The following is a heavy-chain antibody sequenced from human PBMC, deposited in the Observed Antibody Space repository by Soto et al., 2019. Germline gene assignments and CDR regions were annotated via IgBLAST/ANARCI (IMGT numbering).Heavy chain of an antibody. CDR3: AKDPRPGYYYDSSGYDTVDY. CDR2: ISGSGGST. Sequence: EVQLLESGGGLVQPGGSLRLSCAASGFTFSSYAMSWVPKAPGKGLEWVSAISGSGGSTYYADSVKGRFTISRDNSKNTLYLQMNSLRAEDTAVYYCAKDPRPGYYYDSSGYDTVDYWGQGTLVTVSS. V-gene: IGHV3-23*01. J-gene: IGHJ4*02. CDR1: GFTFSSYA. D-gene: IGHD3-22*01.